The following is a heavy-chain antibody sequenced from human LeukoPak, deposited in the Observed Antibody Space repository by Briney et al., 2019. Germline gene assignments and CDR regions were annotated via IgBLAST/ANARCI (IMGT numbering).Heavy chain of an antibody. J-gene: IGHJ5*02. CDR1: GFIFSNYA. Sequence: PGASLRLSCAASGFIFSNYAMSWVRQAPGKGLEWVSSISSSSSYIYYADSVKGRFTISRDNAKNSLYLQMNSLRAEDTAVYYCARDAHHSSSYNWFDPWGQGTLVTVSS. V-gene: IGHV3-21*01. D-gene: IGHD6-13*01. CDR2: ISSSSSYI. CDR3: ARDAHHSSSYNWFDP.